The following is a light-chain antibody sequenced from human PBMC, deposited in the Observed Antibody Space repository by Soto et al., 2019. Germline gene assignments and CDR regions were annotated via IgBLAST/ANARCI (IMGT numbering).Light chain of an antibody. J-gene: IGKJ4*01. V-gene: IGKV3-15*01. CDR2: GAS. CDR3: QQYNNWPHT. Sequence: EIVMTQSPATLSVSPGERATLSCRASQSVSSNLAWYQQKPGQAPRLLIYGASTRATGIPARFSGSGSGTEFTLTISGLQSEDFAVYHCQQYNNWPHTFGGGTKVEIK. CDR1: QSVSSN.